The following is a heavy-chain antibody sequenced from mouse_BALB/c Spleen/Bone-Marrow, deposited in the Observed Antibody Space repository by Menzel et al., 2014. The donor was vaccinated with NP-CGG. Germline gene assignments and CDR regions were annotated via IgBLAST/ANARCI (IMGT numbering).Heavy chain of an antibody. CDR1: GYTFFDYP. CDR3: ARGFLGYFDY. J-gene: IGHJ2*01. CDR2: FMIYFGYT. V-gene: IGHV1S137*01. Sequence: VQDVESGPELVRPGVSVKFSFKGSGYTFFDYPMHWLMQSHATRLERIGAFMIYFGYTNYNQNFKGKAKMTVDKSSSTVYMELARLTSEDSAIYHCARGFLGYFDYWGQGTTLTVSS.